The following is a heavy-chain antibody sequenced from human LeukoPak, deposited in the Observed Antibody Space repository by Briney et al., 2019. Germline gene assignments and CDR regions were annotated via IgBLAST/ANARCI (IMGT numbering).Heavy chain of an antibody. CDR1: GYTFTGYL. D-gene: IGHD5-24*01. CDR2: ISPCGGST. V-gene: IGHV1-46*01. Sequence: VSVKVSCKPVGYTFTGYLMHWVRQAAGHGPEWMGVISPCGGSTIYSQKFKGRGTLTRYMSTSTDYLELSLLRSEDTAVYSCARDNAVRDEAWWFNPWGQGTLVTVSS. J-gene: IGHJ5*02. CDR3: ARDNAVRDEAWWFNP.